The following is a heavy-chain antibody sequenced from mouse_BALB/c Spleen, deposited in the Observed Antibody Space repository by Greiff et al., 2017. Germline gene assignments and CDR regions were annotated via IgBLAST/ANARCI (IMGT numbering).Heavy chain of an antibody. V-gene: IGHV5-4*02. Sequence: EVKLMESGGGLVKPGGSLKLSCAASGFTFSDYYMYWVRQTPEKRLEWVATISDGGSYTYYPDSVKGRFTISRDNAKNNLYLQMSSLKSEDTAMYYCAREDGDPDYWGQGTTLTVAS. CDR3: AREDGDPDY. CDR1: GFTFSDYY. D-gene: IGHD2-13*01. J-gene: IGHJ2*01. CDR2: ISDGGSYT.